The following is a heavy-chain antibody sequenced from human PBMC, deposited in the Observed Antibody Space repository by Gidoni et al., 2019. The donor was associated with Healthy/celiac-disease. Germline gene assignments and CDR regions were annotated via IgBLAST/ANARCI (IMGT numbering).Heavy chain of an antibody. V-gene: IGHV4-34*01. CDR3: ARGRSGSGSYQSHFDY. CDR2: INHSGST. J-gene: IGHJ4*02. CDR1: GGSFSGYY. D-gene: IGHD3-10*01. Sequence: QVQLQQWGAGLLKPSETLSLTCAVNGGSFSGYYWSWIRQPPGKGLEWIGEINHSGSTNYNPSLKSRVTISVDTSKNQFSLKLSSVTAADTAVYYCARGRSGSGSYQSHFDYWGQGTLVTVSS.